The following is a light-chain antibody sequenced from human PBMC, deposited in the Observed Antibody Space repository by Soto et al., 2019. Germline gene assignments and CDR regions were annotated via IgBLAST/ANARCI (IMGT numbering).Light chain of an antibody. J-gene: IGKJ1*01. V-gene: IGKV1D-12*01. CDR1: QDIRHY. CDR2: GAS. CDR3: QQAYTFPRT. Sequence: DIRVTQSPSSVSASVGDRVTISCRASQDIRHYLAWYQQKPGKAPKLLIYGASSLQSGVPSRFSGSGSGTDFTLTISSLQPEDFATFYCQQAYTFPRTFGQGTKVEIQ.